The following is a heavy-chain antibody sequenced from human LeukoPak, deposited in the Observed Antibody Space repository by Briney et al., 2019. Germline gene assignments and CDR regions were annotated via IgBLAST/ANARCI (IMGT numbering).Heavy chain of an antibody. CDR3: ARGSSSSWASKYYYYYGMDV. J-gene: IGHJ6*02. D-gene: IGHD6-13*01. V-gene: IGHV4-39*07. Sequence: SETLSLTCTISGGSISSSSYYWGWIRQPPGKGLEWIGSIYYSGSTYYNPSLKSRVTISVDTSKNQFSLKLSSVTAADTAVYYCARGSSSSWASKYYYYYGMDVWGQGTTVTVSS. CDR1: GGSISSSSYY. CDR2: IYYSGST.